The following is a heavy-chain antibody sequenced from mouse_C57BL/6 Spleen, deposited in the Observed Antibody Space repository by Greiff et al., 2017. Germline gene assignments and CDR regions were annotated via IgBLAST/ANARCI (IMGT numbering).Heavy chain of an antibody. CDR1: GYTFTDYE. V-gene: IGHV1-15*01. Sequence: VQLQESGAELVRPGASVTLSCKASGYTFTDYEMHWVKQTPVHGLEWIGAIDPETGGTAYNQKFKGKAILTADKSSSTAYMELRSLTSEDSAVYYCTRRGYGPYFDYWGQGTTLTVSS. CDR2: IDPETGGT. CDR3: TRRGYGPYFDY. D-gene: IGHD1-1*02. J-gene: IGHJ2*01.